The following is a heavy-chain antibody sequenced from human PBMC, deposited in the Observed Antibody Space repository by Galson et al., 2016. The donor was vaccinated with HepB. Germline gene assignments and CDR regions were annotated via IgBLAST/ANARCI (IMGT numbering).Heavy chain of an antibody. CDR1: GFTFTNGW. D-gene: IGHD1-26*01. Sequence: SLRLSCAASGFTFTNGWMAWVRQAPGKGLEWLANIKVDGSKENYVDSVEGRFSISRDITKNSLYLQINSLRAEDTAVYYCVRDRNYYRGDKWYDVFDIWGQGTMVTVSS. CDR2: IKVDGSKE. V-gene: IGHV3-7*03. J-gene: IGHJ3*02. CDR3: VRDRNYYRGDKWYDVFDI.